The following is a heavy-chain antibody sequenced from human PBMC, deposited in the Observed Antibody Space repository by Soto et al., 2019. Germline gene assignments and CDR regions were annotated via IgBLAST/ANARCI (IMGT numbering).Heavy chain of an antibody. J-gene: IGHJ4*02. V-gene: IGHV4-31*03. CDR3: ARELLGYDFWSGYYPESIAY. CDR1: GGSISSGGYY. D-gene: IGHD3-3*01. Sequence: SETLSLTCTVSGGSISSGGYYWSWIRQHPGKGLEWIGYIYYSGSTYYNPSLKSRVTISVDTSKNQFSLKLSSVTAADTAVYYCARELLGYDFWSGYYPESIAYWGQGTLVTVSS. CDR2: IYYSGST.